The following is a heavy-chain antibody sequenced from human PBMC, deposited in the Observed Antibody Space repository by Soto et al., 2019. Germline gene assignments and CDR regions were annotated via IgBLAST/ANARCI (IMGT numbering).Heavy chain of an antibody. CDR2: ISGSGGST. Sequence: GGSLRLSCAASGFTFSSYAMSWVRQAPGKGLEWVSAISGSGGSTYYADSVKGRFTISRDNSKNTLYLQMNSLRAEDTAVYYCAIRPGLYYYYYMDVWGKGTTVTVSS. CDR1: GFTFSSYA. J-gene: IGHJ6*03. D-gene: IGHD3-22*01. CDR3: AIRPGLYYYYYMDV. V-gene: IGHV3-23*01.